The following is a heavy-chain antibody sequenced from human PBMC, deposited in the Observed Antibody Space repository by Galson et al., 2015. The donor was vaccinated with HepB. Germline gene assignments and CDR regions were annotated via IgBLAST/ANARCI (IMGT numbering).Heavy chain of an antibody. V-gene: IGHV3-30*04. J-gene: IGHJ6*02. D-gene: IGHD4-11*01. CDR3: ARGIPRTTDYISKHYYYGLDV. CDR2: ISNDGSNH. CDR1: GFTFSNHA. Sequence: ALRLSCAASGFTFSNHAMHWVRQAPGKGLEWVAVISNDGSNHFYGDSVQGRFSISRDNSRNTLYLQMNSQKSGDTAVYYCARGIPRTTDYISKHYYYGLDVWGQGTTVTVSS.